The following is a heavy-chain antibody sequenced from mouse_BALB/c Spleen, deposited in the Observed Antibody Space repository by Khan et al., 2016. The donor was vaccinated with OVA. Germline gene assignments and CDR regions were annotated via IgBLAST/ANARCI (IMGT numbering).Heavy chain of an antibody. V-gene: IGHV5-6*01. J-gene: IGHJ3*01. Sequence: EVELVESGGDLVKPGGSLKLSCAASGFTFSTYGMSWVRQTPDKRLEWVATISSCGSYTYYFDSVKGRFTISRDNAKNTLYLQMSSLKSEDTAMYYCARLAYYYNSEGFAYWGQGTLVTVSA. CDR2: ISSCGSYT. D-gene: IGHD1-1*01. CDR1: GFTFSTYG. CDR3: ARLAYYYNSEGFAY.